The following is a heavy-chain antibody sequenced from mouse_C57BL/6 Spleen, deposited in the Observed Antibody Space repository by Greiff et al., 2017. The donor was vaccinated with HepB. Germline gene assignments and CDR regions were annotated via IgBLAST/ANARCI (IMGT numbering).Heavy chain of an antibody. V-gene: IGHV5-2*01. CDR2: INSDGGST. D-gene: IGHD2-4*01. CDR1: EYEFPSHD. CDR3: ARHYDYDGGAYAMDY. J-gene: IGHJ4*01. Sequence: EVHLVESGGGLVQPGESLKLSCESNEYEFPSHDMSWVRKTPEKRLELVAAINSDGGSTYYPDTMERRFIISRDNTKKTLYLQMSSLRSEDTALYYCARHYDYDGGAYAMDYWGQGTSVTVSS.